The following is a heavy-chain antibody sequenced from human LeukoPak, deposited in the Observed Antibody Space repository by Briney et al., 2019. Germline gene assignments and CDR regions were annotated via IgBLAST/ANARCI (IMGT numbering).Heavy chain of an antibody. J-gene: IGHJ6*02. CDR2: IKQDGSGK. Sequence: GGSLRLSCAASGFTFSSYWMSWVRQAPGKGLEWVANIKQDGSGKYYVDSVKGRFTISRDNAKNSLYLQMNSLRAEDTAVYYCARDLRVAAAGTDYYYGMDVWGQGTTVTVSS. V-gene: IGHV3-7*01. D-gene: IGHD6-13*01. CDR1: GFTFSSYW. CDR3: ARDLRVAAAGTDYYYGMDV.